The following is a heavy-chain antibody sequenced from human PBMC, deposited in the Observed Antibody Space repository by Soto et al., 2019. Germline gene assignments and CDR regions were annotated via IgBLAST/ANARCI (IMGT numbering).Heavy chain of an antibody. V-gene: IGHV3-23*01. CDR2: ISGSGGST. D-gene: IGHD3-3*01. Sequence: GGSLRLSCAASGFTFSSYAMSWVRQAPGKGLEWVSAISGSGGSTYYADSVKGRFTISRDNSKNTLYLQMNSLRAEDTAVYYCAKAPSYYDFWSGYYPFSPQYLDYWGQGTLVTVSS. CDR1: GFTFSSYA. J-gene: IGHJ4*02. CDR3: AKAPSYYDFWSGYYPFSPQYLDY.